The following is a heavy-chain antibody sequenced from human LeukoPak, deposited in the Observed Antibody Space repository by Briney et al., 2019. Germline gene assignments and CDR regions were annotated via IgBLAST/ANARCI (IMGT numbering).Heavy chain of an antibody. V-gene: IGHV3-20*04. CDR3: AKGDYDSSGYIADPSFDY. Sequence: GGSLRLSCAASGFTFDDYGMSWVRQAPGKGLEWVSGINWNGGSTGYADSVKGRFTISRDNAKNSLYLQMNSLRAEDTALYYCAKGDYDSSGYIADPSFDYWGQGTLVTVSS. CDR1: GFTFDDYG. CDR2: INWNGGST. D-gene: IGHD3-22*01. J-gene: IGHJ4*02.